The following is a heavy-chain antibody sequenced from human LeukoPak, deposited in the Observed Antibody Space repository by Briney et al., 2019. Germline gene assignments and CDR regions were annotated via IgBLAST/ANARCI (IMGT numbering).Heavy chain of an antibody. D-gene: IGHD2-15*01. Sequence: ASVKVSCKASGYTFTGYYMHWVRQAPGQGLEWMGWINPNSGGTNYAQKFQGRVTMTRDTSISTAHMELSRLRSDDTAVYYCARGGGLGCSGGSCYGHYYYGMDVWGQGTTVTVSS. CDR1: GYTFTGYY. CDR2: INPNSGGT. CDR3: ARGGGLGCSGGSCYGHYYYGMDV. J-gene: IGHJ6*02. V-gene: IGHV1-2*02.